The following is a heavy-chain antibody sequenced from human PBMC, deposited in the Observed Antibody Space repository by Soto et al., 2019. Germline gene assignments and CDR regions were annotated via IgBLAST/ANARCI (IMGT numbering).Heavy chain of an antibody. D-gene: IGHD3-3*01. CDR1: GGTLSSFINYP. V-gene: IGHV1-69*06. CDR2: IVPNVGTV. CDR3: ARRDTSGFLRYFDN. Sequence: SGKVSCKASGGTLSSFINYPINWVRQAPGQGLEWMGGIVPNVGTVNYARKFQGRVTVTADTSTGTAYMELSSLRSEDTALYYCARRDTSGFLRYFDNWGQGTLVTVSS. J-gene: IGHJ4*03.